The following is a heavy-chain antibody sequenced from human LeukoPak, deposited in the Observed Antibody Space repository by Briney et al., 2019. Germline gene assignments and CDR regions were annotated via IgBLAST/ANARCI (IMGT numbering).Heavy chain of an antibody. CDR1: GGSISSYY. J-gene: IGHJ5*02. CDR3: ARDFDHIAAENWFDP. D-gene: IGHD6-13*01. CDR2: IYTSGST. V-gene: IGHV4-4*07. Sequence: PSETLSLTCTVSGGSISSYYWSWIRQPAGKGLEWIGRIYTSGSTNYNPSLKSRVTMSVDTSKNQFSLKLSSVTAADTAVYYCARDFDHIAAENWFDPWGQGTLVTVSS.